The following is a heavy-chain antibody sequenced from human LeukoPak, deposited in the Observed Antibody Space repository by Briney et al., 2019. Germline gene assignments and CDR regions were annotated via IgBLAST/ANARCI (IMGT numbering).Heavy chain of an antibody. V-gene: IGHV4-4*07. CDR3: ARDPLRGPAALYFDY. J-gene: IGHJ4*02. CDR1: GGSISSHY. CDR2: IYTSGST. D-gene: IGHD2-2*01. Sequence: KPSETLSLTCTVSGGSISSHYWSWIRQPAGKGLEWIGRIYTSGSTNYNPSLKSRVTMSVDTSKNQFSLKLSSVTAADTAVYYCARDPLRGPAALYFDYWGQGTLVTVSS.